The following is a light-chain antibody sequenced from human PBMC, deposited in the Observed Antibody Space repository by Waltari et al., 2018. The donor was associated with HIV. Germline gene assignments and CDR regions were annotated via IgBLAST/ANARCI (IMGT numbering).Light chain of an antibody. Sequence: QSVLTQPPSASGTPGQSVSISCSGSRSNIGSNYVYWYQHLPGTTPKVVIYRSDQRPSGVPDLFSGSNSGTSASLAISGLRSEDEAHYYCASWDDNLSGWVFGGGTKLTVL. CDR3: ASWDDNLSGWV. J-gene: IGLJ3*02. CDR1: RSNIGSNY. V-gene: IGLV1-47*01. CDR2: RSD.